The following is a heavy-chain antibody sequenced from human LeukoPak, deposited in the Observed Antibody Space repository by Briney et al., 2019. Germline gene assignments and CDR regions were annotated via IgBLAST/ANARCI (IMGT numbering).Heavy chain of an antibody. Sequence: PSETLSLTCTVSGGSISSYYWSWIRQPPGKGLEWIGYIYYSGSTNYNPSLKSRATISVDTSKNQFSLKLSSVTAADTAVYYCARSSIYGDYGAFDIWGQGTMVTVSS. J-gene: IGHJ3*02. CDR1: GGSISSYY. CDR2: IYYSGST. V-gene: IGHV4-59*01. D-gene: IGHD4-17*01. CDR3: ARSSIYGDYGAFDI.